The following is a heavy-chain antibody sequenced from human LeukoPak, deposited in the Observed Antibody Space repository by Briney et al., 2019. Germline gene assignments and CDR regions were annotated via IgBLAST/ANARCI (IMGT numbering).Heavy chain of an antibody. V-gene: IGHV4-39*01. D-gene: IGHD3-10*01. CDR2: IYYSGST. Sequence: SETLSLTCTVSGGSISSSSYYWGWIRQPPGKGLEWIGSIYYSGSTYYNPSLKSRVTISVDTSKNQFSLKLSSVTAADTAVYYCARRNTYGSGSYYNIWGQETLVTVSS. J-gene: IGHJ4*02. CDR3: ARRNTYGSGSYYNI. CDR1: GGSISSSSYY.